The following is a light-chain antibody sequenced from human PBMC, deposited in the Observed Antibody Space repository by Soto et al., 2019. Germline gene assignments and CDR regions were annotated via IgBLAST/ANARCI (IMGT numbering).Light chain of an antibody. Sequence: DIQMTQSPSTLSASVGDRVTITCRASQSISSWLAWYQQKPGKAPKLLIDKASSLESGVTPRFSVSGPGTEFTLTTSSLLPDDFATDDYQQYNSYQSTFGHGTKVEIK. J-gene: IGKJ1*01. CDR1: QSISSW. CDR2: KAS. CDR3: QQYNSYQST. V-gene: IGKV1-5*03.